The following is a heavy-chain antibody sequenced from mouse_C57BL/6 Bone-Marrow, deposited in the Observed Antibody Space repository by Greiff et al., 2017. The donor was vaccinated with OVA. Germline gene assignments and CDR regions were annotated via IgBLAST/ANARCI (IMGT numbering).Heavy chain of an antibody. CDR2: ISDGGSYT. CDR3: AREGWDGGFAY. CDR1: GFTFSSYA. V-gene: IGHV5-4*01. D-gene: IGHD4-1*01. Sequence: EVQLMESGGGLVKPGGSLKLSCAASGFTFSSYAMSWVRQTPEKRLEWVATISDGGSYTYYPDNVKGRFTISRDNAKNNLYLQMRHLKSEDTDMYDWAREGWDGGFAYGGQGTLVTVSA. J-gene: IGHJ3*01.